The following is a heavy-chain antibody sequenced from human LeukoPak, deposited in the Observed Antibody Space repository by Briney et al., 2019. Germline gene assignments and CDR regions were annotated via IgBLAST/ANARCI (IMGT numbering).Heavy chain of an antibody. Sequence: SETLSLTCTVSGGSITTSYWSWIRQPPGKGLDFIGYIYYSGVTNYNPSLKSRVTISVDTSKNQFSLKLSSVTAADTAVYYCARARPPYYYDSSGYYYTPHYFDYWGQGTLVTVSS. V-gene: IGHV4-59*08. CDR1: GGSITTSY. D-gene: IGHD3-22*01. CDR3: ARARPPYYYDSSGYYYTPHYFDY. J-gene: IGHJ4*02. CDR2: IYYSGVT.